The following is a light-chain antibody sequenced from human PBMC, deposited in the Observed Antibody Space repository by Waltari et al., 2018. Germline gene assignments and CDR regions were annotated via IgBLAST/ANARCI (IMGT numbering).Light chain of an antibody. Sequence: DIVITQSPASLSVSLAERATIHCNSTQSVLHRSNNTNHLGSYQPKAGQPPELLIYWASTRRATVPDRFSGSGSGTDFTLTISSLQAEDVAVYYCLQYYTTPRTFGQGTKVEI. J-gene: IGKJ1*01. V-gene: IGKV4-1*01. CDR3: LQYYTTPRT. CDR1: QSVLHRSNNTNH. CDR2: WAS.